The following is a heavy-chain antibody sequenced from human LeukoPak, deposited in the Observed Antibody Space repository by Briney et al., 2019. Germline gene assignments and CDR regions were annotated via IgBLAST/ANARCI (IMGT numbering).Heavy chain of an antibody. CDR2: ISAYNGNT. V-gene: IGHV1-18*01. J-gene: IGHJ4*02. CDR1: GYTFTSYG. Sequence: GASVTVSCKASGYTFTSYGISWVRQAPGQGLEWMGWISAYNGNTNYAQKLQGRVTMTTDTSTSTAYMELRSLRSDDTAVYYCARVDCSGGSCYLNTNYFDYWGQGTLVTVSS. CDR3: ARVDCSGGSCYLNTNYFDY. D-gene: IGHD2-15*01.